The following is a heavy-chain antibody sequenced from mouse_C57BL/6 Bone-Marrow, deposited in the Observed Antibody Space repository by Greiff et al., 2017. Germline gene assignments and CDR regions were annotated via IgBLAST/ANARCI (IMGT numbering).Heavy chain of an antibody. Sequence: EVQLQQSGPELVKPGASVKMSCKASGYTFTDYNMHWVKQSHGKSLEWIGYINPNNGGTSYNQKFKGKATLTVNKSSSTAYMELRSLTSEDSAVYYCARGQDSSGCVWFAYWGQGTLVTVSA. V-gene: IGHV1-22*01. CDR1: GYTFTDYN. CDR3: ARGQDSSGCVWFAY. J-gene: IGHJ3*01. CDR2: INPNNGGT. D-gene: IGHD3-2*02.